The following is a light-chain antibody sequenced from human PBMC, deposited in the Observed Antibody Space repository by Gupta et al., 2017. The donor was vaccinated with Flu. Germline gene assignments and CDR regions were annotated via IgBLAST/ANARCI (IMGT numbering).Light chain of an antibody. V-gene: IGLV1-51*02. J-gene: IGLJ3*02. CDR2: ENH. CDR1: SSNIENNY. Sequence: QSVLTQPPSVSAAPGQRVTLSCSGSSSNIENNYVSWYQQLPGTAPKLLIYENHKRPSGIPDRFSGSKSDTSATLGITGLQTGDEADYYCGTWDSSLSAWVFGGGTKLTVL. CDR3: GTWDSSLSAWV.